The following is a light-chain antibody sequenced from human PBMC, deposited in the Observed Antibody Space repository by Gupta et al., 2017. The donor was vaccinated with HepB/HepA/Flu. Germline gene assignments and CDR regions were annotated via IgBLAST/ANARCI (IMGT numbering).Light chain of an antibody. V-gene: IGKV3-11*01. CDR1: QSVSSY. J-gene: IGKJ4*01. CDR3: QQRSNWLT. CDR2: DAS. Sequence: EIVLTQSPATLSLSPGARATLYCRASQSVSSYLAWYQQKPGQPPRLLIYDASTRATGIPARFSGSGSGTDFTLTISGLEPEAFSVYYCQQRSNWLTFGGGTKVEI.